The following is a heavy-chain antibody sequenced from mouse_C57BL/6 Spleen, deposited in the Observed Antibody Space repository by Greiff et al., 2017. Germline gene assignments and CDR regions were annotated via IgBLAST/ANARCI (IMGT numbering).Heavy chain of an antibody. V-gene: IGHV3-6*01. J-gene: IGHJ4*01. CDR3: ARQSNFYDMDY. CDR2: ISYDGSN. D-gene: IGHD2-5*01. Sequence: EVKLQESGPGLVKPSQSLSLTCSVTGYSITSGYYWNWIRQFPGNKLEWMGYISYDGSNNYNPSLKNRISITRDTSKNQFFLKLNSVTTEDTATYYCARQSNFYDMDYWGQGTSVTVSS. CDR1: GYSITSGYY.